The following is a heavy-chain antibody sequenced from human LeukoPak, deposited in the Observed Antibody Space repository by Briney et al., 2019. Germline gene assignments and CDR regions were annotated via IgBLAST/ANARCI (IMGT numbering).Heavy chain of an antibody. CDR1: GGSISSYY. Sequence: PSETLSLTCTVSGGSISSYYWSWIRQPPGKGLEWIGYIYYSGSTNYNPSLKSRVTISVDTSKDQFSLKLSSVTAADTAVYYCARELVYGSGSDWFDPWGQGTLVTVSS. V-gene: IGHV4-59*01. J-gene: IGHJ5*02. CDR2: IYYSGST. D-gene: IGHD3-10*01. CDR3: ARELVYGSGSDWFDP.